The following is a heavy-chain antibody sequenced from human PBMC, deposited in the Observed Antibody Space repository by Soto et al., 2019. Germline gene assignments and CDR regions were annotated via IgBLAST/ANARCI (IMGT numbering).Heavy chain of an antibody. J-gene: IGHJ6*02. CDR2: INPNSGST. D-gene: IGHD4-17*01. CDR1: GYTFTGYY. V-gene: IGHV1-2*04. CDR3: ARVSDGDYYYGMDV. Sequence: ASVKVSCKASGYTFTGYYMHWVRQAPGQGLEWMGWINPNSGSTNYAQKFQGWVTMTRDTSINTAYMELSRLRSDDTAVYYCARVSDGDYYYGMDVWGQGTTVTVSS.